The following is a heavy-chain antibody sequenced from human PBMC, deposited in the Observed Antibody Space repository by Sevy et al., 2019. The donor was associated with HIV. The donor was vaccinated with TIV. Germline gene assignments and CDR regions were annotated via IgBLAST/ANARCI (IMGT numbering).Heavy chain of an antibody. D-gene: IGHD3-3*01. V-gene: IGHV1-69*13. J-gene: IGHJ4*02. CDR1: GGTFSSYA. CDR3: ASGGTHNYDFWSGFPSFDY. Sequence: ASVKVSCKASGGTFSSYAISWVRQAPGQGLEWMGGIIPIFGTANYAQKFQGRVTITADESTSTAYMELSSLGSEDTAVYYCASGGTHNYDFWSGFPSFDYWGQGTLVTVSS. CDR2: IIPIFGTA.